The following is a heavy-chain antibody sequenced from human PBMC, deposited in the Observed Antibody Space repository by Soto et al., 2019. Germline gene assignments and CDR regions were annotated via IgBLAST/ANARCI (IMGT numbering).Heavy chain of an antibody. D-gene: IGHD3-10*01. V-gene: IGHV4-30-4*01. J-gene: IGHJ4*02. CDR1: GGSISSGDYY. CDR3: ARDPYYYGSGRPDY. CDR2: IYYSGST. Sequence: SETLSLTCTVSGGSISSGDYYWSWIRQPPGKGLEWIGYIYYSGSTYYNPSLKSRVTISVDTSKNQFSLKLSSVTAADTAVYYCARDPYYYGSGRPDYWGQGTLVTVS.